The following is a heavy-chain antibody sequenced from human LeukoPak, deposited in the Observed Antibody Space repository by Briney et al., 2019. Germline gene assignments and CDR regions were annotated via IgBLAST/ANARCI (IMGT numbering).Heavy chain of an antibody. CDR2: INAGNGNT. CDR1: GYTFTSYA. Sequence: ASVKVSCKASGYTFTSYAMHWVRQAPGQRLEWMGWINAGNGNTKYSQKFQGRVTITRDTSASTAYMELSSLRSEDTAVYYCARGRCSGGSCYSDFDYWGQGTLVTVSS. D-gene: IGHD2-15*01. J-gene: IGHJ4*02. CDR3: ARGRCSGGSCYSDFDY. V-gene: IGHV1-3*01.